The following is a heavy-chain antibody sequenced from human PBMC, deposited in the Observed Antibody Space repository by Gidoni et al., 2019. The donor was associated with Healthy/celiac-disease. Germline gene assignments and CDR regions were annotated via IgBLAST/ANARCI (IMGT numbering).Heavy chain of an antibody. CDR2: IYYSGST. CDR3: ARVNAYDFWSGYYGSRWDWFDP. D-gene: IGHD3-3*01. CDR1: GGSISSSSYY. V-gene: IGHV4-39*01. J-gene: IGHJ5*02. Sequence: QLQLQESGPGLVKPSETLSLTCTVSGGSISSSSYYWCWIRQPPGKGLEWIGSIYYSGSTYHNPSLKSRVTISVDTSKNQFSLKLSSVTAADTAVYYCARVNAYDFWSGYYGSRWDWFDPWGQGTLVTVSS.